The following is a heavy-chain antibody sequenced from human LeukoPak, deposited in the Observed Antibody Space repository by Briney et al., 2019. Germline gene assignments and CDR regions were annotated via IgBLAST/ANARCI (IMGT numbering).Heavy chain of an antibody. D-gene: IGHD3-3*01. V-gene: IGHV3-9*01. CDR2: ISWNSGSI. CDR3: AKVRNYDFWSGTIDY. J-gene: IGHJ4*02. CDR1: GFTFDDYA. Sequence: GRSLRLSCAASGFTFDDYAMHWVRQAPGKGLEWVSGISWNSGSIGYADSVKGRFTISRDNAKNSLYLQMNSLRAEDTALYYCAKVRNYDFWSGTIDYWGQGTLVTVSS.